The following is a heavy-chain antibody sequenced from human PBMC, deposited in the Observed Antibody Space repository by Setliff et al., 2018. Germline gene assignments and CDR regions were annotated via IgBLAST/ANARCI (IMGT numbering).Heavy chain of an antibody. V-gene: IGHV1-3*01. Sequence: ASVKVSCKASGYTFTSYAMHWVRQAPGQRLEWMGWINAGNGNTKYSQKFQGRVTITRDTSASTAYMELSSLRSEDTAVHYCARVRSGWLGDYWGQGTLVTVSS. J-gene: IGHJ4*02. CDR1: GYTFTSYA. D-gene: IGHD6-19*01. CDR3: ARVRSGWLGDY. CDR2: INAGNGNT.